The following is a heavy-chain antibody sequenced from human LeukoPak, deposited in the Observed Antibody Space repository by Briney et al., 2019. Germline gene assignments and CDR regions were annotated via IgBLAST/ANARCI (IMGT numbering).Heavy chain of an antibody. V-gene: IGHV4-39*01. J-gene: IGHJ4*02. D-gene: IGHD1-26*01. CDR2: IYYSGST. Sequence: NPSETLSLTCTVSGGSISSSSYSWGWIRQPPGKGLEWIGSIYYSGSTYYNPSLKSRVTISVDTSKNQFSLKLSSVTAADTAVYYCARSQYSGSYPNWGQGTLVTVSS. CDR1: GGSISSSSYS. CDR3: ARSQYSGSYPN.